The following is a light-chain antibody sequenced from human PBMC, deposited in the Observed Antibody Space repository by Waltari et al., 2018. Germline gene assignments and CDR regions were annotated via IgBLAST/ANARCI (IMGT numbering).Light chain of an antibody. Sequence: IVLTQSPATLSVSPGERATLSCRASQSVSSNLAWYQHKPGQPPRLLIYGASTRATGIPARFNGSGSGTEFTLTISSLQSEDFAVYYCQQYNSWPPRYTFGQGTNLESK. CDR1: QSVSSN. V-gene: IGKV3-15*01. CDR2: GAS. J-gene: IGKJ2*01. CDR3: QQYNSWPPRYT.